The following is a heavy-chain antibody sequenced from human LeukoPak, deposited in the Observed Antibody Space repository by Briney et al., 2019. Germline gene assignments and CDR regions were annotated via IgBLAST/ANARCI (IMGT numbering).Heavy chain of an antibody. CDR3: VREKSGGTYDY. J-gene: IGHJ4*02. Sequence: GASVKVSCKASGYTFTAYYIQWVRQAPGQGLEWMGTIRPGDTRTTYAQKFQGRVTMTWDMSTTTGYMELSSLRSEDTAVYYCVREKSGGTYDYWGQGTLVTVSP. CDR1: GYTFTAYY. D-gene: IGHD3-16*01. V-gene: IGHV1-46*01. CDR2: IRPGDTRT.